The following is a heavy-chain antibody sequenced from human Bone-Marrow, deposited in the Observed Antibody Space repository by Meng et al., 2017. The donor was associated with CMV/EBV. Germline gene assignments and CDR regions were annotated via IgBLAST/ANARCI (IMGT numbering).Heavy chain of an antibody. V-gene: IGHV3-NL1*01. Sequence: GESLKISCAASGFTFSSYWMHWVRQAPGKGLEWVSGISWNSGSIGYADSVKGRFTISRDNSKNTLYLQMNSLRAEDTAVYYCAKDSYDYGGYWGQGTLVTVSS. CDR3: AKDSYDYGGY. J-gene: IGHJ4*02. CDR2: ISWNSGSI. CDR1: GFTFSSYW. D-gene: IGHD4-17*01.